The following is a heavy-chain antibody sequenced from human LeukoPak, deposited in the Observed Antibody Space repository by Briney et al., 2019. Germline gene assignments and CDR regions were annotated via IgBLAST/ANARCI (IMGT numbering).Heavy chain of an antibody. CDR2: INHSGST. J-gene: IGHJ4*02. V-gene: IGHV4-34*01. D-gene: IGHD3-3*01. CDR3: ARGHGLRLWPFDY. CDR1: GGSFSGYY. Sequence: PSETLSLTCAVYGGSFSGYYWSWIRQPPGKGLERIGEINHSGSTNYNPSLKSRVTISVDTSKNQFSLKLSSVTAADTAVYYCARGHGLRLWPFDYWGQGTLVTVSS.